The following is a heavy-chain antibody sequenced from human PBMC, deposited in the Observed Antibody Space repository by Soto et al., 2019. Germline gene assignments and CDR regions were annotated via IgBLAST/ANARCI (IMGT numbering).Heavy chain of an antibody. D-gene: IGHD2-15*01. CDR1: GGSISRYY. CDR2: IYTSGST. J-gene: IGHJ6*02. CDR3: AREGGYCSGGSCNYYYYGMDV. V-gene: IGHV4-4*07. Sequence: SLTCTLSGGSISRYYWSWIRQPAGKGLEWIGRIYTSGSTNYNPSLKSRVTMSADTSKNQFSLKLSSVTAADTAVYYCAREGGYCSGGSCNYYYYGMDVWGQGTTVTVS.